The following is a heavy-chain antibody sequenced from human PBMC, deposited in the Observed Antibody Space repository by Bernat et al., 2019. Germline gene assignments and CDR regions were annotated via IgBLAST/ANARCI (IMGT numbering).Heavy chain of an antibody. D-gene: IGHD3-3*01. CDR3: ARGYYDFWSGYFYYYYGMDV. Sequence: QVQLQQWGAGLLKPSETLSLTCAVYGGSFSGYYWSWIRQPPGKGLEWIGETNHSGSTNYNPSLKSRVTISVDTSKNQFSLKLSSVTAADTAVYYCARGYYDFWSGYFYYYYGMDVWGQGTTVTVSS. J-gene: IGHJ6*02. V-gene: IGHV4-34*01. CDR2: TNHSGST. CDR1: GGSFSGYY.